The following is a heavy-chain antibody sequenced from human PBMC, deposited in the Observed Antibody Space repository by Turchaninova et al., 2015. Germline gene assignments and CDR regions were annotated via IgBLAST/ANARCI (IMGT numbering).Heavy chain of an antibody. CDR3: TWLYYSYLAF. J-gene: IGHJ6*03. CDR2: IKAKNESWTT. CDR1: GFAFTTAW. D-gene: IGHD2-15*01. Sequence: EVQLVESGGGLVQPGGSLRLSCAASGFAFTTAWLSWVRQAPGKGLEWVGRIKAKNESWTTDYVAPVKARFTMSRDDSKNTLYLQISNLNTEDTAVYYCTWLYYSYLAFWGKGTTVTVAS. V-gene: IGHV3-15*01.